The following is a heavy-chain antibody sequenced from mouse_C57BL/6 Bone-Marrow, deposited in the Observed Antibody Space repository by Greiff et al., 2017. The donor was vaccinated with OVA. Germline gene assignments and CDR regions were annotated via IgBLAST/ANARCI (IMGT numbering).Heavy chain of an antibody. D-gene: IGHD4-1*01. V-gene: IGHV14-4*01. CDR2: IDPENGDT. J-gene: IGHJ2*01. CDR1: GFNIKDDY. Sequence: VQLQQSGAELVRPGASVKLSCTASGFNIKDDYMHWVKQRPEQGLEWIGWIDPENGDTEYASKFQGKATITADTSSNTAYLQLSSLTSEDPAVYYCGRSPPSGTYIDYWGQGTTLTVSS. CDR3: GRSPPSGTYIDY.